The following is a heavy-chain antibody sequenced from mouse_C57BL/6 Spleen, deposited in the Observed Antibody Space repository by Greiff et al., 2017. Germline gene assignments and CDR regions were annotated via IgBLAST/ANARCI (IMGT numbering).Heavy chain of an antibody. CDR3: ARRYYGSSYYFDY. CDR1: GFTFSDYY. J-gene: IGHJ2*01. V-gene: IGHV5-16*01. CDR2: INYNGSST. D-gene: IGHD1-1*01. Sequence: EVMLVESEGGLVQPGSSMKLSCTASGFTFSDYYMAWVRQVPGKGLEWVANINYNGSSTYYLDSLKSRFIISIDNAKDFLYLQRSRLKYEDTDTYYWARRYYGSSYYFDYWGQGTTLTVSS.